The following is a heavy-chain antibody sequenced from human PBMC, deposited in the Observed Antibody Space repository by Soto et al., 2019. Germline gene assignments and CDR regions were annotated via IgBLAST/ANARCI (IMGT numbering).Heavy chain of an antibody. D-gene: IGHD3-3*01. Sequence: SETMSLTCAVYSWSFIVNYRNRIPEDPGKGLEWIGEINLSGSTNYNPSLKSRVTISVYTSKNQFSLKLSSVTAADTAVYYCARGRSGYYYAYYGMDVWGQGTTVT. CDR1: SWSFIVNY. J-gene: IGHJ6*02. CDR3: ARGRSGYYYAYYGMDV. V-gene: IGHV4-34*01. CDR2: INLSGST.